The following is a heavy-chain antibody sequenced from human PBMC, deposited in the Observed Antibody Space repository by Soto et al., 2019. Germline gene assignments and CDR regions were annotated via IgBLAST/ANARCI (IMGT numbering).Heavy chain of an antibody. V-gene: IGHV3-23*01. CDR3: AKAMDTAMVRRGYYFDY. CDR2: ISGSGGST. CDR1: GFTFSSYA. J-gene: IGHJ4*02. Sequence: GGSLRLSCAASGFTFSSYAMSWVRQAPGKGLEWVSAISGSGGSTYYADSVKGRFTISRDNSKNTLYLQMNSLRAEDTAVYYCAKAMDTAMVRRGYYFDYWGQGTLVTSPQ. D-gene: IGHD5-18*01.